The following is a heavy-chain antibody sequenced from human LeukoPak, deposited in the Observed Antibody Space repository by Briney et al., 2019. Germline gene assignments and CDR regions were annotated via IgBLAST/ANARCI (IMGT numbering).Heavy chain of an antibody. J-gene: IGHJ3*02. V-gene: IGHV3-48*04. Sequence: SGGSLRLSCAASGFTFSSYAMSWVRQAPGEGLEWVSYITNSGNKVYNADSVKGRFTISRDNARNSLYLQMNSLRAEDTAVYFCARAFNDGFDIWGQGTMVTVSS. CDR3: ARAFNDGFDI. CDR2: ITNSGNKV. CDR1: GFTFSSYA.